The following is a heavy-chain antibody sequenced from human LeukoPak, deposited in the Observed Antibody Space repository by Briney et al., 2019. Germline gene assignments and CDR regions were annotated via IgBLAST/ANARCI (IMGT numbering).Heavy chain of an antibody. V-gene: IGHV4-30-4*01. Sequence: PSETLSLTCTVSGGSISDAAYYWSWIRQHPGEGLEWIGYVFYSGSTSYNPSLKSRVTISVDTSKNQFSLKLSSVTAADTAVYYCARRDIAAAGSWFDPWGQGTLVTVSS. CDR3: ARRDIAAAGSWFDP. CDR2: VFYSGST. J-gene: IGHJ5*02. D-gene: IGHD6-13*01. CDR1: GGSISDAAYY.